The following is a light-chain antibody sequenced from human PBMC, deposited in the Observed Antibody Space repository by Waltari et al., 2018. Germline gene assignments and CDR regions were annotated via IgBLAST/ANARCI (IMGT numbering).Light chain of an antibody. CDR1: QSVLYSSNNKNY. CDR3: QQYYSTSST. J-gene: IGKJ3*01. V-gene: IGKV4-1*01. CDR2: WAS. Sequence: DIVMTQSPDSLAVSLGERATINCKSSQSVLYSSNNKNYLAWYQQKPGQPPKLLIYWASTRESGVPDRFSGSGSGTDFTLTISSLQAEDVAVYYCQQYYSTSSTFGLGTKVDIK.